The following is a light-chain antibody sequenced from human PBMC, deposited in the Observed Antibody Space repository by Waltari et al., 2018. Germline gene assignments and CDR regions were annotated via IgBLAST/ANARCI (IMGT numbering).Light chain of an antibody. CDR2: DVN. Sequence: QSALTQPASVSGSPGQSITISCTGTSSDVGGYNYVSWYRHHPGKAPKLMIYDVNKRPSGASNRLSGSKSGNTASLTISGLQAEDEADYYCSSYTSSSTVIFGGGTRLTVL. V-gene: IGLV2-14*01. CDR1: SSDVGGYNY. CDR3: SSYTSSSTVI. J-gene: IGLJ2*01.